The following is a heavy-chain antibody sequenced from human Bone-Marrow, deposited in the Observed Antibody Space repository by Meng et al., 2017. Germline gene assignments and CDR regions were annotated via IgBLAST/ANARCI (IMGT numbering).Heavy chain of an antibody. CDR1: GGSISSGGYY. V-gene: IGHV4-31*09. D-gene: IGHD6-19*01. Sequence: QVQLQESGPGLVKPSQTLSLTCTVSGGSISSGGYYWSWIRQPPGKGLEWIGEIYHSGSTNYNPSLKSRVTISVDKSKNQFSLKLSSVTAADTAVYYCAIEYSSGIDYWGQGTLVTVSS. J-gene: IGHJ4*02. CDR3: AIEYSSGIDY. CDR2: IYHSGST.